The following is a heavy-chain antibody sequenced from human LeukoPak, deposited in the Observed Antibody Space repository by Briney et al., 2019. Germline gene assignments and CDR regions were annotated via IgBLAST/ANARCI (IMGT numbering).Heavy chain of an antibody. CDR3: GRALGSPLDY. J-gene: IGHJ4*02. D-gene: IGHD1-26*01. CDR2: INDDGSST. V-gene: IGHV3-74*01. Sequence: GGSLRLSCAASGFTFSSYEMNWVRQAPGKGLVWVSRINDDGSSTTYADSVKGRFTISRDNAKNALFLQMNSLRAEDTAVYYCGRALGSPLDYWGQGTLVIVSS. CDR1: GFTFSSYE.